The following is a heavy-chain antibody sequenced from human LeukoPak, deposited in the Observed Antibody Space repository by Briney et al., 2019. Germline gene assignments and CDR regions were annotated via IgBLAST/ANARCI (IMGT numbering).Heavy chain of an antibody. V-gene: IGHV3-13*04. CDR1: GFTFSTYD. D-gene: IGHD2-21*01. CDR2: IGTAGDT. CDR3: ARLVVGEAHDGFDI. J-gene: IGHJ3*02. Sequence: GGSLRLSCAASGFTFSTYDMHWVRQPTGKGLEWVSTIGTAGDTYYPGSVKDRFTNSRDNAKNSLYLQMDSLRAWDTAVYYCARLVVGEAHDGFDIWGQGTMVTVSS.